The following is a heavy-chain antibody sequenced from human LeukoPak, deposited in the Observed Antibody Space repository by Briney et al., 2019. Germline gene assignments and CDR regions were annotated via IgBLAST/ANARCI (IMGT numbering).Heavy chain of an antibody. Sequence: SETLSLTCTVSGDSLSSYYWSWVRQPPGKGLEWIGYINYSGGTNYNPSLTSRVTISVDASKTQISLKWRPVTASDPAGFYFWGRALGSLDGTWFDPWGQGTLVTVSS. CDR3: WGRALGSLDGTWFDP. J-gene: IGHJ5*02. V-gene: IGHV4-59*01. CDR1: GDSLSSYY. D-gene: IGHD3-16*01. CDR2: INYSGGT.